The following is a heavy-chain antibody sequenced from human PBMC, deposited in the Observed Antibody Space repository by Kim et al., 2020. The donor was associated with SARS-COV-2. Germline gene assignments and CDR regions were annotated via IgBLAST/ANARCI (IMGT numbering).Heavy chain of an antibody. Sequence: ASVKVSCKPSGYTFTTYGLNWVRQAPGQGLEWMGWINTRNGNPAYVQGFTGRFVFSLDTSVSTAYLQISGLKAEDTGVYYCARDPIPLSRKRGLTAFNIWGQGTMVTVSS. CDR3: ARDPIPLSRKRGLTAFNI. V-gene: IGHV7-4-1*02. CDR1: GYTFTTYG. CDR2: INTRNGNP. J-gene: IGHJ3*02. D-gene: IGHD2-21*01.